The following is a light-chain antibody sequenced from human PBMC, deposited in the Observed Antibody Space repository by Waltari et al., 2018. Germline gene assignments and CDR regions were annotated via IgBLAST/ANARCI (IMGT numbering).Light chain of an antibody. V-gene: IGKV1-12*01. CDR1: QGISSW. CDR3: QQGYNTPPT. CDR2: AAS. Sequence: DIQMTQSPSSLSASVGDKVTITCRASQGISSWLAWYQQKPGKAPKLLIYAASSLQSGVPARFSGSGSGTDYTLNISSLQTEDFATYYCQQGYNTPPTFGQGTKVEIK. J-gene: IGKJ1*01.